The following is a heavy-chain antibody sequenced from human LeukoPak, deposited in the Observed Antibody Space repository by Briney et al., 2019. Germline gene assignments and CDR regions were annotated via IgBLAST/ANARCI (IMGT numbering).Heavy chain of an antibody. CDR2: IYYSGST. CDR3: AREQSSKLLWFGELSDGSYYGMDV. D-gene: IGHD3-10*01. Sequence: SETLSLTCTVSSGSISSGGYYWSWIRQHPGKGLEWIGYIYYSGSTYYNPSLKSRVTISVDTSKNQFSLKLSSVTAADTAVYYCAREQSSKLLWFGELSDGSYYGMDVWGQGTTVTVSS. V-gene: IGHV4-31*03. J-gene: IGHJ6*02. CDR1: SGSISSGGYY.